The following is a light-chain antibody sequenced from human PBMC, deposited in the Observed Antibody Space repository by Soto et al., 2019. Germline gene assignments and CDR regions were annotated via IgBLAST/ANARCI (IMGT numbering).Light chain of an antibody. V-gene: IGKV1-5*03. Sequence: DIQLNQSPSTLSGSVGDRVTLTCRASQTISSWLAWYQQTPGKAPKLLIYTASTLKSGVPSRFSGSGSGTEFTLTISSLQPDDFATYYCQHYNSYSEAFGQGTKVDI. CDR1: QTISSW. CDR3: QHYNSYSEA. CDR2: TAS. J-gene: IGKJ1*01.